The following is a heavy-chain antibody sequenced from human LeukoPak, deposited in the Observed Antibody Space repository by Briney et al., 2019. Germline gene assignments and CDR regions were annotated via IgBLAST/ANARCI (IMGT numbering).Heavy chain of an antibody. CDR3: VRHGLGSSWFGFDY. CDR1: GYSFTKYW. V-gene: IGHV5-51*01. D-gene: IGHD6-13*01. Sequence: GESLKISCQASGYSFTKYWIGWVRQMSGEGLEWMGIIYPGDSDTRYSPSSEGQVTISADKSISTAYLQWSSLKASDSAMYYCVRHGLGSSWFGFDYWGQGTLVTVSS. CDR2: IYPGDSDT. J-gene: IGHJ4*02.